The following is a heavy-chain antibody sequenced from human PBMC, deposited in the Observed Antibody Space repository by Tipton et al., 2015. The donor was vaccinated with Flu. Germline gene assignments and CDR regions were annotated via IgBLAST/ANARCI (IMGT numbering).Heavy chain of an antibody. CDR2: INDSGSA. V-gene: IGHV4-34*01. J-gene: IGHJ5*02. D-gene: IGHD4-11*01. CDR1: GGAFSGYY. Sequence: TLSLTCAVYGGAFSGYYWTWIRQPPGKRLEWIGEINDSGSANYNPSLKSRVTISVDTSKNQFSLKVFSVTAADTAVYYCARRDYSNYVSDPKSWFDPWGQGILVTVSS. CDR3: ARRDYSNYVSDPKSWFDP.